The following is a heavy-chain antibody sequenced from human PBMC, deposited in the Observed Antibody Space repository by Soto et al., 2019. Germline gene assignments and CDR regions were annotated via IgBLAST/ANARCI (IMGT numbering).Heavy chain of an antibody. CDR3: ARDVCGHDNTEPIVNYFVH. J-gene: IGHJ4*02. D-gene: IGHD3-9*01. CDR2: IDPSGGIT. V-gene: IGHV1-46*01. CDR1: GYSFTSFH. Sequence: ASVKVSCKASGYSFTSFHIHWVLRAPGQGLEWMGMIDPSGGITRDAQRLQGRITMTRDASTSTVYMELRSLTSEDTAVYYCARDVCGHDNTEPIVNYFVHWGQGILVSV.